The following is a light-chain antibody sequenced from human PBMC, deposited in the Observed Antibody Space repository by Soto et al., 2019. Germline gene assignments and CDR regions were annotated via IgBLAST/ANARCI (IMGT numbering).Light chain of an antibody. Sequence: EIVLTQSPGTLSLSPGERATLSCTASQSVSSTYLAWYQQKPGQATRLLIYGASSRATGIPDRFSGSGSGTDFTLTISRLEPEDFAVYYCQQYGSSPFTFGQGTKVEIK. V-gene: IGKV3-20*01. J-gene: IGKJ2*01. CDR2: GAS. CDR1: QSVSSTY. CDR3: QQYGSSPFT.